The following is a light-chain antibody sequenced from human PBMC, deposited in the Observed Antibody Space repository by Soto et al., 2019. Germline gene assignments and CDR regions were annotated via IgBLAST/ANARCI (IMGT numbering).Light chain of an antibody. CDR3: AAWDDSLNGEV. Sequence: QLVLTQPPSASGTPGQRVTISCSGSSSNIGSNTLNWYQQLPGTAPKLIIYSNNQRPSAVPARFSASKSGTSASLAISGLQSEDEADYYCAAWDDSLNGEVFGGGTKLTVL. CDR1: SSNIGSNT. J-gene: IGLJ2*01. CDR2: SNN. V-gene: IGLV1-44*01.